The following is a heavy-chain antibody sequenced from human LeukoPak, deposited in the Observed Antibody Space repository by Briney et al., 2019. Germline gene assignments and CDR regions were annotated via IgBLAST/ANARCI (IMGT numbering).Heavy chain of an antibody. D-gene: IGHD3-22*01. CDR1: GFTFSSYG. Sequence: PGGSLRLSCAASGFTFSSYGVSWVRQAPGKGLEWVSAISGSGGSTYYADSVKGRFTISRDNAKKSLYLQMNSLRAEDTAVYYCARDLYRIVVVPHYFDYWGQGTLVTVSS. J-gene: IGHJ4*02. V-gene: IGHV3-23*01. CDR3: ARDLYRIVVVPHYFDY. CDR2: ISGSGGST.